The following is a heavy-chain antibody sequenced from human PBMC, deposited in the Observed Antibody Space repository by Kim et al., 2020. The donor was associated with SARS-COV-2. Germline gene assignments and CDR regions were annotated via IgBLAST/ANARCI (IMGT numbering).Heavy chain of an antibody. J-gene: IGHJ4*02. CDR3: ARDMNPTVYDY. V-gene: IGHV1-3*01. D-gene: IGHD4-4*01. Sequence: KTKYSPKIQGRVTITRDTSANTAYMDLSSLTSEDTAIYYCARDMNPTVYDYWGQGTLVTVSS. CDR2: KT.